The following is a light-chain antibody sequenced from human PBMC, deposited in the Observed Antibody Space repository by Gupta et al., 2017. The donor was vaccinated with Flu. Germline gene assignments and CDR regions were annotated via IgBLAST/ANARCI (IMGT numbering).Light chain of an antibody. CDR3: QQYNNWPLT. CDR2: GAS. V-gene: IGKV3-15*01. Sequence: EIVMTQSPATLSVSPGERATLSCRASETVSSNLAWYQQKPGQAPRLLIYGASTRATGIPARFSGSGYGAEFTLTISSLQSEDFALYYCQQYNNWPLTFGQGTRLEI. CDR1: ETVSSN. J-gene: IGKJ5*01.